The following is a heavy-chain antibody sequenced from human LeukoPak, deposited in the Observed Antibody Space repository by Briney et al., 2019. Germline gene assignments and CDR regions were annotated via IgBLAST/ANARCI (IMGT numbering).Heavy chain of an antibody. D-gene: IGHD6-19*01. CDR2: IIPILGIA. V-gene: IGHV1-69*02. J-gene: IGHJ6*02. Sequence: GASVKVSCKASGGTFSSYTMSWVRQAPGQGLEWMGKIIPILGIANYAQKFQGRVTITADKSTSTAYMELSSLRSEDTAVYYCAPVAVAGTFDGMDVWGQGTTVTVSS. CDR1: GGTFSSYT. CDR3: APVAVAGTFDGMDV.